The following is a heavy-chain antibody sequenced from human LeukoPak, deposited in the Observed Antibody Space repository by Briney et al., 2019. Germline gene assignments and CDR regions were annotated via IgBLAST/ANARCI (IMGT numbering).Heavy chain of an antibody. Sequence: SGGSLRLSCAASGFTFTIYAMHWVRQAPGKGLEWVALISYDGNNKYYADSVKGRFSISRDNSKNTLYLQMNNLRPEDTAIYYCARSYYDSTGYYLAEYFQHWGQGTLVTVSS. CDR1: GFTFTIYA. V-gene: IGHV3-30-3*01. CDR2: ISYDGNNK. CDR3: ARSYYDSTGYYLAEYFQH. J-gene: IGHJ1*01. D-gene: IGHD3-22*01.